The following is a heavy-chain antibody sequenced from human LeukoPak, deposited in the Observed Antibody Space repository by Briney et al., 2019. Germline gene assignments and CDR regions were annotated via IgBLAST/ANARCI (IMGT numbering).Heavy chain of an antibody. Sequence: GGSLRLSCAASGFTFDDYAMHWVRRAPGKGLEWVSGISWNSGSIGYADSVKGRFTISRDNAKNSLYLQMNSLRAEDMALYYCAKAGYSSYANDAFDIWGQGTMVTVSS. J-gene: IGHJ3*02. CDR3: AKAGYSSYANDAFDI. CDR2: ISWNSGSI. V-gene: IGHV3-9*03. D-gene: IGHD6-13*01. CDR1: GFTFDDYA.